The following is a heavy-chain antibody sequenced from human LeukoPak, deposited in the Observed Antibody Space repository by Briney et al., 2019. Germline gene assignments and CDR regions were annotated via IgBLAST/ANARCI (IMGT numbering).Heavy chain of an antibody. CDR2: IYYSGST. J-gene: IGHJ5*02. CDR1: GGSISSSSYY. CDR3: ARAASMILISGWFDP. V-gene: IGHV4-39*07. Sequence: SETLSLTCTVSGGSISSSSYYWGWIRQPPGKGLEWIGSIYYSGSTYYNPSLKSRVTISVDKSKNQFSLKLSAVPAADTAVYYCARAASMILISGWFDPWGQGTLVTVSS. D-gene: IGHD3-22*01.